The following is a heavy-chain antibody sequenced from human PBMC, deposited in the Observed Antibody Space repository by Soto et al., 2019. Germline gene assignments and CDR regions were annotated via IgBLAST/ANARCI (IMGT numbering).Heavy chain of an antibody. V-gene: IGHV4-34*01. Sequence: SETLSLTCAVYGGSFSGYYWSWIRQPPGKGLEWIGEINHSGSTNYNPSLKSRVTISVDTSKNQFSLKLSSVTAADTAVYYCARVAKRYCSGGSCHYYFDYWGQGTRVTVSS. CDR3: ARVAKRYCSGGSCHYYFDY. J-gene: IGHJ4*02. CDR2: INHSGST. CDR1: GGSFSGYY. D-gene: IGHD2-15*01.